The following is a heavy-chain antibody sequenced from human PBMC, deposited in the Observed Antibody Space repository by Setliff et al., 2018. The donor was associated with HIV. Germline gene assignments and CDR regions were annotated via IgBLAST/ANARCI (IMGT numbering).Heavy chain of an antibody. CDR3: AGEYSSSSPFEY. CDR2: IYTSGNT. V-gene: IGHV4-61*02. Sequence: SETLSLTCTVSGGSISSGRYYWSWIRQPAGKGLEWIGRIYTSGNTNYNPSLKSRVTISVDTSMNQLSLNLTSVTAADTAVYYCAGEYSSSSPFEYWGRGTLVTVSS. J-gene: IGHJ4*02. CDR1: GGSISSGRYY. D-gene: IGHD6-6*01.